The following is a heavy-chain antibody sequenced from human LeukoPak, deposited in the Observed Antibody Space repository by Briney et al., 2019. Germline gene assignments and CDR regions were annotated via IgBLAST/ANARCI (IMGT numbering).Heavy chain of an antibody. CDR2: ISWNSGSI. V-gene: IGHV3-9*01. Sequence: GRSLRLSCAASGFTFDEYAMHWVRQAPGKGLEWVSGISWNSGSIGYADSVKGRFTISRDNAKNSLYLQMNSLRAEDTALYYCAKGGGYSYGYNWFDPWGQGTLVTVSS. J-gene: IGHJ5*02. CDR3: AKGGGYSYGYNWFDP. D-gene: IGHD5-18*01. CDR1: GFTFDEYA.